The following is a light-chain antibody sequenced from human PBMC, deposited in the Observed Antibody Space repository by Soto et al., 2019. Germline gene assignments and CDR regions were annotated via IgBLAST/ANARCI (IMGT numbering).Light chain of an antibody. Sequence: QSALTQPASVSGSPGQSITISCTGTSGDVGTYNLVSWYQHHPGKAPKLMIYEVNKRPSGLSDRFSGSKSGNTASLTISGLQAEDEADYYCCSYAGSSTLIFGGGTQLTVL. V-gene: IGLV2-23*02. J-gene: IGLJ2*01. CDR1: SGDVGTYNL. CDR3: CSYAGSSTLI. CDR2: EVN.